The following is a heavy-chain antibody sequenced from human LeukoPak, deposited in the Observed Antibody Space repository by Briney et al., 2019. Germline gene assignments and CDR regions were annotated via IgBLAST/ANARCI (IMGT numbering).Heavy chain of an antibody. V-gene: IGHV1-69*04. CDR2: IIPIVSIA. D-gene: IGHD5-24*01. CDR3: ARDGEMATIYFDY. J-gene: IGHJ4*02. CDR1: GGTFSSYA. Sequence: GASVKVSCKASGGTFSSYAISWVRQAPGQGLEWMGTIIPIVSIANYAQKFQGRVTITADKFTSTAYMELSSLRSEDTAVYYCARDGEMATIYFDYWGQGTLVTVSS.